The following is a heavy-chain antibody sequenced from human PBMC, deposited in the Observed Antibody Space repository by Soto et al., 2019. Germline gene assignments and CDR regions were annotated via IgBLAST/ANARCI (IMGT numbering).Heavy chain of an antibody. CDR1: GFTFYTYG. V-gene: IGHV3-30*18. J-gene: IGHJ4*02. Sequence: GGSLKLSCAASGFTFYTYGMLWVRQAPGKGLEWVAVISYDGSDKFYADSVKGRFTISRDNSKNALYLQMSSLRPEDTAIYYCAKSPNFYCSSPNCYKDYLDYLGQRTLVTVSS. D-gene: IGHD2-2*02. CDR2: ISYDGSDK. CDR3: AKSPNFYCSSPNCYKDYLDY.